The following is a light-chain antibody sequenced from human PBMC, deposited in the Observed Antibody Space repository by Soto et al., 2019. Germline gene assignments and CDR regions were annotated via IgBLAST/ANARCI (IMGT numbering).Light chain of an antibody. CDR1: SSDVGGYDF. CDR3: SSYTSSSPYV. V-gene: IGLV2-14*01. CDR2: EVS. Sequence: QSVLTQPASVSGSPGQSITISCTGISSDVGGYDFVSWYQQHPGKAPTLMIYEVSTRPSGVSNRVSGSKSGNTASLTISGLQAEDEADYYCSSYTSSSPYVFGSGTKLT. J-gene: IGLJ1*01.